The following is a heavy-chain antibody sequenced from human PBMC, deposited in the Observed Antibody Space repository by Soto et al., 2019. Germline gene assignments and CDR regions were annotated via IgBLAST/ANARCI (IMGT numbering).Heavy chain of an antibody. D-gene: IGHD3-3*01. CDR2: ISWNSGSI. Sequence: EVQLVESGGGLVQPGRSLRLSCAASGFTFDDYAMHWVRQAPGKGLEWVSGISWNSGSIGYADSVKGRFTISRDNAKNSLYLQMNSLRADDTALYYCAKAIGPLYFWSGYHWNYWGQGTLVTVSS. CDR3: AKAIGPLYFWSGYHWNY. V-gene: IGHV3-9*01. J-gene: IGHJ4*02. CDR1: GFTFDDYA.